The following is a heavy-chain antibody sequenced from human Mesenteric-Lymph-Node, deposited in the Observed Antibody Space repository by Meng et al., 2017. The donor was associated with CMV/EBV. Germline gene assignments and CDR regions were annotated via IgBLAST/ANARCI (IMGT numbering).Heavy chain of an antibody. CDR2: INPKSGGT. Sequence: ASVKVSCKASGYTFTGYYLHWVRQAPGQGPEWMGWINPKSGGTNYAQKFQGRVTLTSDTSINTGYMQLNRLRSDDTAVYFCASHYYETSSYSHDCWGQGTLVIVSS. J-gene: IGHJ4*02. V-gene: IGHV1-2*02. CDR1: GYTFTGYY. D-gene: IGHD3-22*01. CDR3: ASHYYETSSYSHDC.